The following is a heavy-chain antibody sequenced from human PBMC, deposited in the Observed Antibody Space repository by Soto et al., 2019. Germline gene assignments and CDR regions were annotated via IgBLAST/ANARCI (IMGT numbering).Heavy chain of an antibody. CDR1: GLSVSNNY. CDR2: FYDGDST. V-gene: IGHV3-66*01. D-gene: IGHD2-15*01. J-gene: IGHJ4*02. CDR3: ARGWFFLDF. Sequence: EVQLVESGGGLVQPGGSLRLSCGASGLSVSNNYMTWVRQAPGKGLEWVSGFYDGDSTYYADSVKGRFTISRDNSKNTPYLQMNSLRVDVTAVYYCARGWFFLDFWGPGTLVTVSS.